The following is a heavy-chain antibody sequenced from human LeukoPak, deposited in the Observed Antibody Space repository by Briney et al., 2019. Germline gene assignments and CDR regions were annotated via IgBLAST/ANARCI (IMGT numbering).Heavy chain of an antibody. Sequence: NTSETLSLTCTVAGGSISSYYWSWIRQPPGKGLEYIGYIYYTGSTNYNPSLKSRVTISVDTSKNQFSLKLSSVTAADTAVYYCARVGYYGSGSYYYYFDYWGQGTLVTVSS. D-gene: IGHD3-10*01. CDR2: IYYTGST. CDR3: ARVGYYGSGSYYYYFDY. CDR1: GGSISSYY. V-gene: IGHV4-59*01. J-gene: IGHJ4*02.